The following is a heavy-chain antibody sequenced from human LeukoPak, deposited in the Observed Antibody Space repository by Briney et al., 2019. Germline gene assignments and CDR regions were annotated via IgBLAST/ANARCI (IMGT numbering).Heavy chain of an antibody. CDR1: GFTFDNYA. D-gene: IGHD3-16*01. J-gene: IGHJ4*02. V-gene: IGHV3-43*02. Sequence: GGSLRLSCAASGFTFDNYAMHWIRQAPGQGLEWVSLISGDGDSTYYADSVKGRFTISRDNSKNSLYLQMNNLRTEDTAFYYCAKEPYDNYDAYFDYWGQGALSPSPQ. CDR3: AKEPYDNYDAYFDY. CDR2: ISGDGDST.